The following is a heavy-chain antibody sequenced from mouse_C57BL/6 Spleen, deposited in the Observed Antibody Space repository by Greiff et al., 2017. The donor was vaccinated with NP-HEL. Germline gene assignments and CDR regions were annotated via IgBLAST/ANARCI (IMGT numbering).Heavy chain of an antibody. Sequence: VQLQQSGAELVKPGASVKISCKASGYAFSSYWMNWVKQRPGKGLEWIGQIYPGDGDTNYNGKFKGKAKLTADKSSSTAYMQLSSLTSEDSAVYFCARGGDGYSYAMDYGGQGTSVTVSS. D-gene: IGHD2-3*01. CDR1: GYAFSSYW. CDR2: IYPGDGDT. J-gene: IGHJ4*01. V-gene: IGHV1-80*01. CDR3: ARGGDGYSYAMDY.